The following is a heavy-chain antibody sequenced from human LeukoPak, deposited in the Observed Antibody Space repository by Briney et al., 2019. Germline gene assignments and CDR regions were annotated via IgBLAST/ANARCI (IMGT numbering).Heavy chain of an antibody. CDR3: VRERDGFDV. Sequence: PARSLRLFCAASGFTFRTDIMNWVRQAPGKGLEWVAVISKDESYIHYADSVKGRITISRDISTNTLFLQMDSLRVEDTALYYCVRERDGFDVWGQGTTVTVSS. V-gene: IGHV3-30*04. J-gene: IGHJ3*01. CDR2: ISKDESYI. CDR1: GFTFRTDI.